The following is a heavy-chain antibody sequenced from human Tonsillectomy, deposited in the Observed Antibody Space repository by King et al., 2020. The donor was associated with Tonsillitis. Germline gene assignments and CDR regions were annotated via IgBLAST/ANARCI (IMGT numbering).Heavy chain of an antibody. V-gene: IGHV3-23*04. J-gene: IGHJ3*02. CDR1: GFTFSSYA. CDR2: ISDSGGST. D-gene: IGHD6-13*01. CDR3: AKDRVRGQQLPDAFDI. Sequence: VQLVESGGGLVQPGGSLRLSCAASGFTFSSYAMSWVRQAPGKGLEGVSVISDSGGSTYYADSVKGRFTISRDNSKNTLYLQMNSLRAEDTAVYYCAKDRVRGQQLPDAFDIWGQGTMVTVSS.